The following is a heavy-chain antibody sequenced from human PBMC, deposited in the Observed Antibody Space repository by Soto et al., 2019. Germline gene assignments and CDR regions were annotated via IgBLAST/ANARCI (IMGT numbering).Heavy chain of an antibody. D-gene: IGHD4-4*01. CDR1: GFTFSSYS. CDR3: AKSRGDSWTTYFFDY. CDR2: ISGSGQTT. V-gene: IGHV3-23*01. Sequence: GGSLRLSCAASGFTFSSYSLSWLRQAPGKGLEWVSGISGSGQTTDYRDSVKGRFTISRDNFRNTLYLQVNSLRAEDTAIYFCAKSRGDSWTTYFFDYWGQGALVTVSS. J-gene: IGHJ4*02.